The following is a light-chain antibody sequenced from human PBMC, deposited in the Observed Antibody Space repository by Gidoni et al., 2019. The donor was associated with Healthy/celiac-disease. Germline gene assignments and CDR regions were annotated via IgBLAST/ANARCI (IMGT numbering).Light chain of an antibody. Sequence: DIQMTQSPSTLSASVGDRVTITCRASQSISSWFAWYQQKPGKAPKLLSYDASSLESGVPSRFSGSGSGTEFTLTISSLQPDDFATYYCQQYNSYPWTFGQGTKVEIK. V-gene: IGKV1-5*01. J-gene: IGKJ1*01. CDR1: QSISSW. CDR2: DAS. CDR3: QQYNSYPWT.